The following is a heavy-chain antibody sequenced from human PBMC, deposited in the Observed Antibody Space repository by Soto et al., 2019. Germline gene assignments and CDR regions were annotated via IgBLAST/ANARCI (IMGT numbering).Heavy chain of an antibody. Sequence: SETLSLTCAVYGGSFSGYYWSWIRQPPGKGLEWIGEINHSGSTNYNPSLKSRVTISVDTSKNQFSLKLSSVTAADTAVYYCARASYVATIPYFDYWGQGTLVTVSS. CDR2: INHSGST. D-gene: IGHD5-12*01. J-gene: IGHJ4*02. CDR1: GGSFSGYY. V-gene: IGHV4-34*01. CDR3: ARASYVATIPYFDY.